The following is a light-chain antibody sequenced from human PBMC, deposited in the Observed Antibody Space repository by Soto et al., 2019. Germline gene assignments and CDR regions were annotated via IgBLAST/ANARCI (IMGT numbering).Light chain of an antibody. CDR1: QSVASRY. CDR3: QLYGCFLT. Sequence: EIVLTQSPGTLSLSPGERATLSCRASQSVASRYLSWYHQKPGQAPRLLSYGASRRATGSPDRFSGSWSGTDFTLTISGLEPEDCAVFECQLYGCFLTFGGGTKVESK. J-gene: IGKJ4*01. CDR2: GAS. V-gene: IGKV3-20*01.